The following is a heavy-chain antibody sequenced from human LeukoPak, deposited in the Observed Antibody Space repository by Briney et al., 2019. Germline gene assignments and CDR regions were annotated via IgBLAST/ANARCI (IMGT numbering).Heavy chain of an antibody. Sequence: SETLSLTCTVSGYSISSGYYWGWIRQPPGKGLEWIGSIYHSGSTYYNPSLKSRVTISVDTPKNQFSLKLSSVTAADTAVYYCARVYGDYVVSWFDPWGQGTLVTVSS. CDR2: IYHSGST. CDR1: GYSISSGYY. CDR3: ARVYGDYVVSWFDP. D-gene: IGHD4-17*01. V-gene: IGHV4-38-2*02. J-gene: IGHJ5*02.